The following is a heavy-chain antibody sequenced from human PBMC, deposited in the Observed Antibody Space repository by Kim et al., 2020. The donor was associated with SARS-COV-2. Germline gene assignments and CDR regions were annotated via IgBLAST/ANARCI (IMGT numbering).Heavy chain of an antibody. J-gene: IGHJ6*02. D-gene: IGHD6-19*01. CDR3: ATHGELSSGWVIDYYYYGMDV. CDR2: ISAYNGNT. CDR1: GYTFTSYG. Sequence: ASVKVSYKASGYTFTSYGISWVRQAPGQGLEWMGWISAYNGNTNYAQKLQGRVTMTTDTSTSTAYMELRSLRSDDTAVYYCATHGELSSGWVIDYYYYGMDVWGQGTTVTVSS. V-gene: IGHV1-18*01.